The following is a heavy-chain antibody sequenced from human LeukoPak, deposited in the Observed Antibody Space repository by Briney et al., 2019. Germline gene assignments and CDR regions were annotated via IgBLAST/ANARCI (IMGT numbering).Heavy chain of an antibody. V-gene: IGHV3-30*02. CDR2: IRYDGSDK. CDR1: GFNFDGYG. CDR3: AKDSSSWVSYYFDY. J-gene: IGHJ4*02. D-gene: IGHD6-13*01. Sequence: HPGGSLRLSCAASGFNFDGYGMHWVRQAPGKGLEWVAFIRYDGSDKYYADSVKGRFTISRDNSKNTLYLQMNSLRAEDTAVYYCAKDSSSWVSYYFDYWGQGTLVTVSS.